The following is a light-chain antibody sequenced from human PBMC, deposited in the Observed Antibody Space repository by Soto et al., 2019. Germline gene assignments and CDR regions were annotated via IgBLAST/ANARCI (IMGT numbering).Light chain of an antibody. Sequence: ETLMTQSPATLSVSPGERATLSCRASQSVSSNLAWYQQKPGQAPRLLIYGESTRATGIPDRFSGSGSGTELNLTISRLQSEDFAVYYCQKYNNWPQTCGQGTKVDIK. J-gene: IGKJ1*01. CDR3: QKYNNWPQT. CDR2: GES. CDR1: QSVSSN. V-gene: IGKV3-15*01.